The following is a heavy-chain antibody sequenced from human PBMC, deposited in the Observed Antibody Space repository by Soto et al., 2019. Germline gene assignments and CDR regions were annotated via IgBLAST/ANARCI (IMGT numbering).Heavy chain of an antibody. J-gene: IGHJ6*02. V-gene: IGHV4-34*01. CDR1: GGSFSGYY. Sequence: PSETLSLTCAVYGGSFSGYYWSWIRQPPGKGLEWIGEINHSGSTNYNPSLKSRVTISVDTSKNQFSLKLSSVTAADTAVYYCARGRVAAAGRYYYYYYGMDVWGQGTTVTVYS. D-gene: IGHD6-13*01. CDR3: ARGRVAAAGRYYYYYYGMDV. CDR2: INHSGST.